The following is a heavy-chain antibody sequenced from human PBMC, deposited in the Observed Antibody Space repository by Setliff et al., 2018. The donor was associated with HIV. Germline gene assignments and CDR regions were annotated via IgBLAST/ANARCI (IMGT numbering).Heavy chain of an antibody. CDR2: IFPLDSET. J-gene: IGHJ6*04. CDR3: TRHPLQPEVSDYFYLMDV. Sequence: GESLKISCKGPEYFFRTSWIGWVRQLPGKGLEWVAVIFPLDSETRYNPSLEGHVTISVDKSINTAYLQWSSLRASDTAVYYCTRHPLQPEVSDYFYLMDVWGTGTTVTAPQ. CDR1: EYFFRTSW. V-gene: IGHV5-51*01. D-gene: IGHD3-3*01.